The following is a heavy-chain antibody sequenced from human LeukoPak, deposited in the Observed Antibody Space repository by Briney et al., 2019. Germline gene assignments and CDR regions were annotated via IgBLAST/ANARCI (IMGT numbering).Heavy chain of an antibody. CDR1: GFTFSSYS. V-gene: IGHV3-48*01. Sequence: PGGSLRLSCAASGFTFSSYSMNWVRQAPGKGLEWVSYISSSSSTIYYADSVKDRFTISRDNAKNSLYLQMNSLRAEDTAVYYCARYGTAMKYYYYYYGMDVWGQGTTVTVSS. CDR3: ARYGTAMKYYYYYYGMDV. CDR2: ISSSSSTI. J-gene: IGHJ6*02. D-gene: IGHD5-18*01.